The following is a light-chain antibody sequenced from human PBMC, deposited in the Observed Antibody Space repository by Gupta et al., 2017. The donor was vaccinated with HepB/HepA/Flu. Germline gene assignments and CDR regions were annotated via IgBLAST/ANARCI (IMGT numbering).Light chain of an antibody. J-gene: IGLJ2*01. V-gene: IGLV2-14*03. Sequence: SALTQPASVSGSPGQSITISCTGTSSDVGGYNYVSWYQHHPGKAPKLMIYDVSNRPSGVSNRFSGSKSGNTASLTISGRQAEDEADYYGSSYTSSSTVVFGGGTKLTVL. CDR1: SSDVGGYNY. CDR3: SSYTSSSTVV. CDR2: DVS.